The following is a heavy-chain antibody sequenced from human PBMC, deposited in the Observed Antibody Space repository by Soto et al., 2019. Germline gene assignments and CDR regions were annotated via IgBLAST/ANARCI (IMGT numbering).Heavy chain of an antibody. CDR1: GFTFSSYA. D-gene: IGHD2-2*01. V-gene: IGHV3-30-3*01. CDR2: ISYDGSNK. CDR3: ARDLPVVPAA. Sequence: QVQLVESGGGVVQPGRSLRLSCAAPGFTFSSYAMHWVRQAPGKGLEWVAVISYDGSNKYYADSVKGRFTISRDNSKNTLYLQMNSLRAEDTAVYYCARDLPVVPAAWGQGTLVTVSS. J-gene: IGHJ5*02.